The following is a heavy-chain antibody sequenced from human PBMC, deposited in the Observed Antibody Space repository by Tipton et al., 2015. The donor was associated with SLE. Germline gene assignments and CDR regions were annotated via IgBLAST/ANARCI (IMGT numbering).Heavy chain of an antibody. CDR3: ARGGIYHDYSGNFDF. D-gene: IGHD3-22*01. CDR1: SYSIYNGFY. V-gene: IGHV4-38-2*02. Sequence: TLSLTCSVSSYSIYNGFYWGWIRQSPGKGLEWIGSIYRSGTAYYNPSLKSRVTISLDPSKSQFSLRLSSVTAADTAIYYCARGGIYHDYSGNFDFWGQGTLVTASS. J-gene: IGHJ4*02. CDR2: IYRSGTA.